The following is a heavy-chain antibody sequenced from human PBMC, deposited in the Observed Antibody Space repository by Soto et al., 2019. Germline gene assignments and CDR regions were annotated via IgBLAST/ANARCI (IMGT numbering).Heavy chain of an antibody. CDR3: ARLVLDSGSYDY. CDR2: IYPGDSDT. V-gene: IGHV5-51*01. J-gene: IGHJ4*02. Sequence: GESLKISCEGSGYKFGNYWIGWVRQTPGKGLEWMGIIYPGDSDTVYNPSFQGQVTMSVDKYSNTAYLQWSSLQTSDTGIYYCARLVLDSGSYDYWGQGTLVTVSS. CDR1: GYKFGNYW. D-gene: IGHD1-26*01.